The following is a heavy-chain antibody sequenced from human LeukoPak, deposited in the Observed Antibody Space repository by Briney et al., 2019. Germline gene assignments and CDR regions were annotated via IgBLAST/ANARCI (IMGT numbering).Heavy chain of an antibody. Sequence: SETLSLTCTVSGGSISSSSYYWGWIRQPPGKGLEWIGSIYYSGSTYYNPSLKSRVTISVDTSKNQFSLKLGSVTAADTAVYYCARQSYYDFWSGYYPPPLDYWGQGTLVTVSS. CDR1: GGSISSSSYY. CDR2: IYYSGST. J-gene: IGHJ4*02. V-gene: IGHV4-39*01. D-gene: IGHD3-3*01. CDR3: ARQSYYDFWSGYYPPPLDY.